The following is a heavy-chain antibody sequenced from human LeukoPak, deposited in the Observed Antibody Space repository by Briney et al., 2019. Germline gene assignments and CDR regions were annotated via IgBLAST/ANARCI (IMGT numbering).Heavy chain of an antibody. Sequence: GGSLTLSFAASGFTFRSYSMHWLRPPPAKGLGWVSYISSSSSTIYYADSVKGRFTISRDNAKTSLYLQMNSLRAKDTAVYYCARHLRPSYGDYDKGWFDPWGQGTLVTVSS. CDR1: GFTFRSYS. CDR3: ARHLRPSYGDYDKGWFDP. V-gene: IGHV3-48*01. D-gene: IGHD4-17*01. J-gene: IGHJ5*02. CDR2: ISSSSSTI.